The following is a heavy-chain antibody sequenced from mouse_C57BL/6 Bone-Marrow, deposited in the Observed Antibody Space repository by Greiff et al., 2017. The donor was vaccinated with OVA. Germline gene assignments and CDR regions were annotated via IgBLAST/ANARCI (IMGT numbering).Heavy chain of an antibody. CDR3: ARSESYYYGSRYFDV. D-gene: IGHD1-1*01. CDR2: IHPNSGST. V-gene: IGHV1-64*01. CDR1: GYTFTSYW. Sequence: QVQLKQPGAELVKPGASVKLSCKASGYTFTSYWMHWVKQRPGQGLEWIGMIHPNSGSTNYNEKFKSKATLTVDKSSSTAYMQLSSLTSEDSAVYYCARSESYYYGSRYFDVWGTGTTVTVSS. J-gene: IGHJ1*03.